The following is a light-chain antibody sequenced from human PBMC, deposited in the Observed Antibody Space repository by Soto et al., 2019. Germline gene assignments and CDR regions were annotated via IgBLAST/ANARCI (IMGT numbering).Light chain of an antibody. CDR3: QQYTDWPPYT. V-gene: IGKV3-15*01. CDR1: QSVSSN. CDR2: GAS. J-gene: IGKJ2*01. Sequence: DIVMTQSPATLSVSPVERATLSCRVSQSVSSNLAWYQRKPGQAPRLLIYGASTRATGIPARFSGSRSGTEYTLTISSLQSEDFAVYYCQQYTDWPPYTFGQGTKLEIK.